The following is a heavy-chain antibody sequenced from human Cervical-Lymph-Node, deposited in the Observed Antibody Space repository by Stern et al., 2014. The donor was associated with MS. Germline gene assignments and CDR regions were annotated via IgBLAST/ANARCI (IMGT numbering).Heavy chain of an antibody. CDR1: GYTFTTFD. Sequence: QVQLVVSGAEVKKPGASVKISCKASGYTFTTFDITWERQATGLVLEWMGWMNPTSADTGYEQKFQGRGNMTTNQSLRTDYSEQGSLRSEDTAVYYCARGRIQYYDSSGYYAWFDYWGQGNLVTVSS. D-gene: IGHD3-22*01. J-gene: IGHJ4*02. CDR2: MNPTSADT. V-gene: IGHV1-8*01. CDR3: ARGRIQYYDSSGYYAWFDY.